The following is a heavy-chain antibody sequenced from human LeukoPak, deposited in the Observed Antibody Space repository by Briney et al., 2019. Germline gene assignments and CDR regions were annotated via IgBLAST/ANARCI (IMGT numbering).Heavy chain of an antibody. CDR3: AKSSGGTAYYYYMDV. J-gene: IGHJ6*03. V-gene: IGHV3-21*04. CDR2: ISSSSSYI. CDR1: GFTFSSYS. Sequence: GGSLRLSCAASGFTFSSYSMNWVRQAPGKGLEWVSSISSSSSYIYYADSVKGRFTISRDNSKNTLFLQINSLRAEDTAVYYCAKSSGGTAYYYYMDVWGKGTTVIVSS. D-gene: IGHD6-6*01.